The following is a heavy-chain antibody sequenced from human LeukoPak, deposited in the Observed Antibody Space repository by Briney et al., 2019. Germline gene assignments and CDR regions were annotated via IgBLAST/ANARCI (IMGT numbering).Heavy chain of an antibody. D-gene: IGHD3-10*01. J-gene: IGHJ3*02. CDR3: ARDRGRWPHYAFDI. CDR2: INYSGST. V-gene: IGHV4-39*07. CDR1: GGSISSSSYY. Sequence: PSETLSLTCTVSGGSISSSSYYWGWIRQPPGKGLEWIGSINYSGSTYYNPSLKSRVTISIDTSKNQFSLKLSSVTAADTAVYYCARDRGRWPHYAFDIWGHGTMVTVSS.